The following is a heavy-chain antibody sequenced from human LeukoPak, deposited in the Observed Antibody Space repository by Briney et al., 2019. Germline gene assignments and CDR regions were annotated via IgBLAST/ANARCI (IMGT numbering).Heavy chain of an antibody. D-gene: IGHD1-26*01. J-gene: IGHJ5*02. Sequence: SETLSLTCTVSGGSISSYYWSWIRQPPGKGLEWIGYIYYSGSTNYNPSLKSRDTISVDTSKNQFSLKLSSVTAADTAVYYCAREIVGAINWFDPWGQGTLVTVSS. CDR3: AREIVGAINWFDP. V-gene: IGHV4-59*01. CDR2: IYYSGST. CDR1: GGSISSYY.